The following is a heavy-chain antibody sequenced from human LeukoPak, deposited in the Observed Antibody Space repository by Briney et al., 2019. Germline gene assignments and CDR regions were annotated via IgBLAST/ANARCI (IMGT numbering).Heavy chain of an antibody. CDR2: ISGSGGST. D-gene: IGHD4-17*01. CDR1: GFTFSSYA. V-gene: IGHV3-23*01. CDR3: AKVSWTVTTQTGLDY. Sequence: PGGSLRLSCGASGFTFSSYAMSWVRQAPGKGLEWVSAISGSGGSTYYADSVKGRFTISRDNSKNTLYLQMNSLRAEDTAVYYCAKVSWTVTTQTGLDYWGQGTLVTVSS. J-gene: IGHJ4*02.